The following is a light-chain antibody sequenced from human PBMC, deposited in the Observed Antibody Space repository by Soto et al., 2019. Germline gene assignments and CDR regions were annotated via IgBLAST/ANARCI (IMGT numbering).Light chain of an antibody. V-gene: IGKV4-1*01. Sequence: DIVMTQSPDSLAVSLGERVTINCKSSQSVLFSSNNKNYLAWYQQKPGQPPKLLIYWASIRESGVPDRFSGSGSGTDFTLTISSLQAEDAAVYYCQQHHGNPRTFDQGTKVEIK. J-gene: IGKJ1*01. CDR1: QSVLFSSNNKNY. CDR2: WAS. CDR3: QQHHGNPRT.